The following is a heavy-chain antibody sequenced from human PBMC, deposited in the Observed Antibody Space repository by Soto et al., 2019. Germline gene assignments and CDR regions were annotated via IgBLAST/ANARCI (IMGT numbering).Heavy chain of an antibody. Sequence: SETLSLTCTVSGGSISSYYWSWIRQPPGKGLEWIGYIYYSGSTNYNPSLKSRVTISVDTSKNQFSLKLSSVTAADTAVYYCARVARSGGSRSTFDYWGQGTLVTVSS. V-gene: IGHV4-59*01. J-gene: IGHJ4*02. D-gene: IGHD2-15*01. CDR2: IYYSGST. CDR3: ARVARSGGSRSTFDY. CDR1: GGSISSYY.